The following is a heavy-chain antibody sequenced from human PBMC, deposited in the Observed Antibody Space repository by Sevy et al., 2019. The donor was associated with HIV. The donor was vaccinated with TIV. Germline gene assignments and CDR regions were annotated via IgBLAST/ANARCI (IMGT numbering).Heavy chain of an antibody. V-gene: IGHV3-15*01. J-gene: IGHJ4*02. CDR1: GFTFSNAW. Sequence: GGSLRLSCAASGFTFSNAWMSWVRQAPGKGLEWVGRIKSKTDGGTRDYAAPLKGRFTISRDDSKNTLYLQMNSLKTEDTAVYSCTTDRAPPGLDYWGQGTLVTVSS. CDR2: IKSKTDGGTR. CDR3: TTDRAPPGLDY. D-gene: IGHD3-10*01.